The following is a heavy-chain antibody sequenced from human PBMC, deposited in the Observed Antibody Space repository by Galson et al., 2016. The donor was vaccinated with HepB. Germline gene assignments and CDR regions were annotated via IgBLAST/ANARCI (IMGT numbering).Heavy chain of an antibody. D-gene: IGHD2/OR15-2a*01. Sequence: SLRLSCAASGFTFNTYGMHWVRQAPGKGLEWVAVIWYDGSNKYYADSVKGRFTISRDNSKNTLYLQMNGRRAEDTAVYYCAKVIGRDAYYYYGMDVWGQGTTVTVSS. CDR2: IWYDGSNK. CDR3: AKVIGRDAYYYYGMDV. CDR1: GFTFNTYG. V-gene: IGHV3-33*06. J-gene: IGHJ6*02.